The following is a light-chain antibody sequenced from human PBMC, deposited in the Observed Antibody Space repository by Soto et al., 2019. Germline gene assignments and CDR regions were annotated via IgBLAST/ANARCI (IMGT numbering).Light chain of an antibody. CDR2: GAS. J-gene: IGKJ1*01. CDR1: QSVISSY. Sequence: EIVLTQSPGTLSLSPGERATLSCRASQSVISSYLAWYQQKPGQARSLLIYGASSRAAGIPDRFSGSGSGTDLTLTISSVEREDLPVYYCLQYGSTPWTVGRATKGEI. CDR3: LQYGSTPWT. V-gene: IGKV3-20*01.